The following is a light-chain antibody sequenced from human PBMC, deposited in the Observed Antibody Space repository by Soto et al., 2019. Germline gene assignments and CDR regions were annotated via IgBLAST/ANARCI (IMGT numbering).Light chain of an antibody. J-gene: IGKJ1*01. CDR3: QHYYGFSRT. CDR1: QGIVRW. CDR2: DAS. V-gene: IGKV1-5*01. Sequence: DIQMTQSPPTLSASVGDRVTITCRASQGIVRWFAWYQQKPGKAPKLLIYDASSLESGVPSRFSGSGAGTEFTLTISSLQPDDFATYYCQHYYGFSRTFGQGTKVEIK.